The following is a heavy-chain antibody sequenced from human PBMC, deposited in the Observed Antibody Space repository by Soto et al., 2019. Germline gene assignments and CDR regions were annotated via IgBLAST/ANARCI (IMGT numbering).Heavy chain of an antibody. V-gene: IGHV3-33*01. CDR2: ISYDGSNK. Sequence: QVQLVESGGGVVQPGRSLRLSCAASGFTFSSYGMHWVRQAPGKGLEWVAVISYDGSNKYYADSVKGRFTISRDNSENTLYLQMNSLRAEATAVYYCARDRGGDSGYEADYWGQGTLFTVSS. J-gene: IGHJ4*02. CDR3: ARDRGGDSGYEADY. CDR1: GFTFSSYG. D-gene: IGHD5-12*01.